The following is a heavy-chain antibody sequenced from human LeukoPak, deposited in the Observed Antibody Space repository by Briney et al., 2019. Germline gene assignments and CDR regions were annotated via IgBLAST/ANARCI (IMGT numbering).Heavy chain of an antibody. J-gene: IGHJ6*02. CDR3: AKDIDRYYYYGMDV. V-gene: IGHV3-11*01. CDR2: ISSSGSTI. Sequence: PGGSLRLSCAASGFTFSDYYMSWIRQAPGKGLEWVSYISSSGSTIYYADSVKGRFTISRDNAKNSLYLQMNSLRAEDTALYYCAKDIDRYYYYGMDVWGQGTTVTVSS. CDR1: GFTFSDYY. D-gene: IGHD3-16*02.